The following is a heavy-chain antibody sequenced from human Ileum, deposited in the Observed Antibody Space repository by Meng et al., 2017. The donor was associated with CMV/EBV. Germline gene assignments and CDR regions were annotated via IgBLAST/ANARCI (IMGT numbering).Heavy chain of an antibody. D-gene: IGHD1-1*01. J-gene: IGHJ4*02. CDR1: GFTFSRYG. CDR3: ATEDWNADY. V-gene: IGHV3-23*01. Sequence: LSCAASGFTFSRYGMNWVRQAPGKGLAWVSGININGENTYYADSVKGRFTISRDNSKNTLYLQMNSLRAADTAIYYCATEDWNADYWGQGTLVTVSS. CDR2: ININGENT.